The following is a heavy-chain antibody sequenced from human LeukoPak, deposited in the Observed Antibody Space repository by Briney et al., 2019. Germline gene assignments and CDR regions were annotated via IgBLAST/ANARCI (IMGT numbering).Heavy chain of an antibody. J-gene: IGHJ6*02. Sequence: LSLTCAVYGGSFSGYYWSWIRQAPGKGLEWVAVIWYDGSNKYYADSVKGRFTISRDNSKNTLYLQMNSLRAEDTAVYYCARDLAVAGTEEGYYYYGMDVWGQGTTVTVSS. V-gene: IGHV3-33*08. D-gene: IGHD6-19*01. CDR3: ARDLAVAGTEEGYYYYGMDV. CDR2: IWYDGSNK. CDR1: GGSFSGYY.